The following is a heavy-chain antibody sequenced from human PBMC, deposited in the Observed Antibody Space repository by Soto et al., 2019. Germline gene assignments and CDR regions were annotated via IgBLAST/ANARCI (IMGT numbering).Heavy chain of an antibody. D-gene: IGHD1-1*01. Sequence: ASVKVSCKASGYTFTSYDINWVRQATGQGLEWMGWMNPNSGNTGYAQKFQGRVTMTRNTSISTAYMELSSLRSEDTAVYYCARERPGTTSMDVWGQGTTVTIS. V-gene: IGHV1-8*01. CDR2: MNPNSGNT. J-gene: IGHJ6*02. CDR3: ARERPGTTSMDV. CDR1: GYTFTSYD.